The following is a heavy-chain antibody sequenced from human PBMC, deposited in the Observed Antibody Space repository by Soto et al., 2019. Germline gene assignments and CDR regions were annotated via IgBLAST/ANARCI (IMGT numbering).Heavy chain of an antibody. CDR3: ARQRLGNDSSSSDAFDI. CDR1: GYTFTGYY. CDR2: INPNSGGT. D-gene: IGHD6-6*01. V-gene: IGHV1-2*04. Sequence: ASVKVSCKASGYTFTGYYMHWVRQAPGQGLEWMGWINPNSGGTNYAQKFQGWVTMTRDTSISTAYMELSRLRSDDTAVYYCARQRLGNDSSSSDAFDIWGQGTMVTVSS. J-gene: IGHJ3*02.